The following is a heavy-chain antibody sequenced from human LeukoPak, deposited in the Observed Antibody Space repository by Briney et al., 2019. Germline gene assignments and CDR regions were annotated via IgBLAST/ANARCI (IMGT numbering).Heavy chain of an antibody. Sequence: ASVKVSCKASGYNFITYDFTWVRQATGQGLEWMGWMNPNDGNTGYALKFQGRVTMTWNASIGTAYMELSSLKSEDTAVYYCARGPRETTYVEYWGQGTLVTVS. V-gene: IGHV1-8*01. CDR2: MNPNDGNT. CDR1: GYNFITYD. D-gene: IGHD3-10*02. J-gene: IGHJ4*02. CDR3: ARGPRETTYVEY.